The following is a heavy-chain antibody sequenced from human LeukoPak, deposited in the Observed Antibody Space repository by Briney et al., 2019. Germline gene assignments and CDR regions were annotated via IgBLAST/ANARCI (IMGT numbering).Heavy chain of an antibody. Sequence: GRSLRLSCASSVFTFDDYAMHWVRQAPGKGLEWVSGISWNSGSIGYADSVKGRFTISRDNAKNSLYLQMNSLRAEDTALYYCAKDIGLRFLEWSYFDYWGQGTLVTVSS. CDR2: ISWNSGSI. CDR3: AKDIGLRFLEWSYFDY. V-gene: IGHV3-9*01. D-gene: IGHD3-3*01. CDR1: VFTFDDYA. J-gene: IGHJ4*02.